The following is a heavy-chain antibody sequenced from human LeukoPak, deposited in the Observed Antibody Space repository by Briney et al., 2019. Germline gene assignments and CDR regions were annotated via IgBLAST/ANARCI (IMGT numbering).Heavy chain of an antibody. V-gene: IGHV3-30-3*02. CDR3: AKDHGLDY. D-gene: IGHD4-17*01. Sequence: PGGSLRLSCAASGFTFSGYPIHWVRQAPGKGLEWVAVISYDGSNKYYADSVKGRFTISRDNSKNTLYLQMNSLRAEDTAVYYCAKDHGLDYWGQGTLVTVSS. CDR2: ISYDGSNK. J-gene: IGHJ4*02. CDR1: GFTFSGYP.